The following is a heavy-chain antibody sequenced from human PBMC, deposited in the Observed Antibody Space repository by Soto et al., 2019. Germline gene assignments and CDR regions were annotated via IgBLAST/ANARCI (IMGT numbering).Heavy chain of an antibody. D-gene: IGHD4-17*01. CDR1: GGSISSSSYY. V-gene: IGHV4-39*01. CDR3: ARHRDYGDFRDY. J-gene: IGHJ4*02. Sequence: SETLSLTCTVSGGSISSSSYYWGWIRQPPGKGLEWIGSIYYSGSTYYNPSLKSRVTISVDTSKNQFSLKLSSVTAADTAVYYCARHRDYGDFRDYWGQGTLVTVSS. CDR2: IYYSGST.